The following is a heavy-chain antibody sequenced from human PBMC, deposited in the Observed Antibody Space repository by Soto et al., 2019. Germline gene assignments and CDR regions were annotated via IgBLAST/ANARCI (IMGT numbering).Heavy chain of an antibody. CDR3: ATGHYERGWLX. Sequence: LRLCCEASGFNFSTFVMHWVRQAPGRGLEWMVVISYYGKTTFYAVSVKCRFNISKDNDKRTLYLQMTSLRADDTALYYCATGHYERGWLXWGQATTVTVSX. J-gene: IGHJ4*02. CDR1: GFNFSTFV. CDR2: ISYYGKTT. D-gene: IGHD3-3*01. V-gene: IGHV3-30*03.